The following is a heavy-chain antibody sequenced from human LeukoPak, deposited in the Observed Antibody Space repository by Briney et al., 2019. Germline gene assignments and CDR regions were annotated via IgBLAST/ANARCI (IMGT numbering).Heavy chain of an antibody. J-gene: IGHJ5*02. CDR2: ISGDGSGT. V-gene: IGHV3-23*01. Sequence: GGSLRLSCAASGFTFSDYAMSWARQAPGQGLEWVSSISGDGSGTYYADSVKGRFTISRDNSKNTLFLQIDSLRAKDSAVYYCARDWAPLSGNYYDAWFDPWGQGTLVTVSS. CDR3: ARDWAPLSGNYYDAWFDP. CDR1: GFTFSDYA. D-gene: IGHD1-26*01.